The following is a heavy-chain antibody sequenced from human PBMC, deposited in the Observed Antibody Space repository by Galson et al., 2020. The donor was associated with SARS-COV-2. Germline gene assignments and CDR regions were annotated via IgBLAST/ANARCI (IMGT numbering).Heavy chain of an antibody. D-gene: IGHD3-16*01. Sequence: ASETLSLTCAVSAFSITTAYYWGWIRQPPGKGLEWIGSIYHSGRTYYKPSLRSRVTISVDTSNKQFSLKLSSVTAADTAVYFCTRGIDAYKLGDCWGQGTLVTVSS. V-gene: IGHV4-38-2*01. J-gene: IGHJ4*02. CDR3: TRGIDAYKLGDC. CDR1: AFSITTAYY. CDR2: IYHSGRT.